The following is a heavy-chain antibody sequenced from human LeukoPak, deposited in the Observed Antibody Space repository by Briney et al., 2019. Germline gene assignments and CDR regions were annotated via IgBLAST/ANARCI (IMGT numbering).Heavy chain of an antibody. CDR3: ARDIVRTTSGYYRPDAFDI. Sequence: PGGSLRLSCAASGFTFSSYSMNWVRQAPGKGLEWVSSISSSSSYIYYADSVKGRFTISRDNAKNSLYLQMNSLRDDDTALYYRARDIVRTTSGYYRPDAFDIWGQGTMVTVSS. CDR1: GFTFSSYS. J-gene: IGHJ3*02. D-gene: IGHD3-22*01. CDR2: ISSSSSYI. V-gene: IGHV3-21*01.